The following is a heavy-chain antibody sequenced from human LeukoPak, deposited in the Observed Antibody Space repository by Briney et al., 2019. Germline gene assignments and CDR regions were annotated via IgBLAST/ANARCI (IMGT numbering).Heavy chain of an antibody. J-gene: IGHJ3*02. CDR2: IKSKTDGGTT. CDR3: TTAPRGYCSGGSCSYAFDI. Sequence: GGSLRLSCAASGFTFSSYWMTWVRQAPGKGLEWVGRIKSKTDGGTTDYAAPVKGRFTISRDESKNTLFLQMHSLKTEDTAVYYCTTAPRGYCSGGSCSYAFDIWGQGTLVTVSS. D-gene: IGHD2-15*01. V-gene: IGHV3-15*01. CDR1: GFTFSSYW.